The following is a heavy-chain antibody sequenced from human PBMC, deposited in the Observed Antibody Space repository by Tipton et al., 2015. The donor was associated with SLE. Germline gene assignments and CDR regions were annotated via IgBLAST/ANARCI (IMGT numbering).Heavy chain of an antibody. CDR1: GFTFSHYG. CDR3: ARGGTYNDFDY. J-gene: IGHJ4*02. D-gene: IGHD5-24*01. CDR2: IWYDGRNE. Sequence: SLRLSCEVSGFTFSHYGMYWVRQAPGKGLEWVAVIWYDGRNEYYAEPVKGRFTISRENSKNKVSLQMNSLRVDDTAVYYCARGGTYNDFDYWGQGTLVTVSS. V-gene: IGHV3-33*01.